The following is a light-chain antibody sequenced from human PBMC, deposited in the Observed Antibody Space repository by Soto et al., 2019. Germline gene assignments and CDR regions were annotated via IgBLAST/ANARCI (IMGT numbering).Light chain of an antibody. CDR1: SSDIGSNT. CDR3: ATWDDRVNGHV. Sequence: QSVLTQPPSASATPGQTVTISCSGSSSDIGSNTVNWFMQLPGTSPKLLIYSNNQRPSGVPDRFSGSKSGTSASLAISGLQSGDEADFYCATWDDRVNGHVFGTGTKLTVL. V-gene: IGLV1-44*01. CDR2: SNN. J-gene: IGLJ1*01.